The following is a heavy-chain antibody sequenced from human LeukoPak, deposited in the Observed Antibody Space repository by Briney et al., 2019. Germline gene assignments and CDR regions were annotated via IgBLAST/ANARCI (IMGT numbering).Heavy chain of an antibody. CDR2: ISSSSSYI. Sequence: GGSLRLSCAASGFTFSSYSMNWVRQAPGKGLEWVSSISSSSSYIYYADSVKGRFTISRDNDKNSLYLQMNSLRAEDTAVYYCARDRYCSGGSCYFWFDPWGQGTLVTVSS. V-gene: IGHV3-21*01. D-gene: IGHD2-15*01. J-gene: IGHJ5*02. CDR1: GFTFSSYS. CDR3: ARDRYCSGGSCYFWFDP.